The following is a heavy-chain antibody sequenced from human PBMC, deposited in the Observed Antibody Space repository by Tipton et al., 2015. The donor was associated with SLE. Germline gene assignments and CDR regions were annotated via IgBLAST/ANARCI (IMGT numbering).Heavy chain of an antibody. Sequence: SLRLSCAASGFTFSSHWMHWVRQAPGKGLVWVSRINSDGSSTSYADSVKGRFTISRDNAKNTLYQQMNSLRAEDTAVYYCARGGFSSRSLLDYWGQGTLVAVSS. CDR1: GFTFSSHW. D-gene: IGHD6-13*01. V-gene: IGHV3-74*01. J-gene: IGHJ4*02. CDR2: INSDGSST. CDR3: ARGGFSSRSLLDY.